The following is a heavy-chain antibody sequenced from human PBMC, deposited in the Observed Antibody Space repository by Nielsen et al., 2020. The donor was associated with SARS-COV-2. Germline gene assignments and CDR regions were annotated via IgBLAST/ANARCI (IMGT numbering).Heavy chain of an antibody. Sequence: SETLSLTCTVSGGSISSYYWSWIRQPPGKGLEWIGSIYYSGSTNYNPSLKSRVTISVDTSKNQFSLKLSSVTAADTAVYYCARVLAALDYYYYGMDVWGQGTTVTVSS. V-gene: IGHV4-59*01. D-gene: IGHD6-6*01. CDR3: ARVLAALDYYYYGMDV. CDR1: GGSISSYY. J-gene: IGHJ6*02. CDR2: IYYSGST.